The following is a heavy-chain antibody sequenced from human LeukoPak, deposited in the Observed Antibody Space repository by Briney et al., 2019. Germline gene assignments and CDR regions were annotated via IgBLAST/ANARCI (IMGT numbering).Heavy chain of an antibody. Sequence: PSETLSLTCTVSGASISSYYWSWIRQPPGKGLEWIGYIYNSRNTNFNPSLNNPSLKSRVTISVDASKNQFSLKLSSMTAADTAVYYCASGPYPAAGTDHQFDYWGQGTLVTVSS. J-gene: IGHJ4*02. V-gene: IGHV4-59*01. CDR2: IYNSRNT. D-gene: IGHD6-13*01. CDR3: ASGPYPAAGTDHQFDY. CDR1: GASISSYY.